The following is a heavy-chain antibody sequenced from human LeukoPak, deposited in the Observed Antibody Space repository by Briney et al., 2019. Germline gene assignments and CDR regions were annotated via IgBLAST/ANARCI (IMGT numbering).Heavy chain of an antibody. CDR3: ARAICSSTSCRHYYYYMDV. CDR1: GGTFSSYA. J-gene: IGHJ6*03. Sequence: GSSVKVSCTASGGTFSSYAISWVRQAPGQGLEWMGGIIPIFGTANYAQKFQGRVTITTDESTSTAYMELSSLRSEDTAVYYCARAICSSTSCRHYYYYMDVWGRGTTVTVSS. CDR2: IIPIFGTA. D-gene: IGHD2-2*01. V-gene: IGHV1-69*05.